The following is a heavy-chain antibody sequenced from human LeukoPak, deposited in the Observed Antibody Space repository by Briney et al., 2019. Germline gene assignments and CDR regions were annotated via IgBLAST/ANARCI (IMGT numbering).Heavy chain of an antibody. CDR2: INSDGSST. CDR3: ARAMGGSFYSGASDI. CDR1: GFTFSGYW. V-gene: IGHV3-74*01. J-gene: IGHJ3*02. D-gene: IGHD1-26*01. Sequence: TGGSLRLSCAASGFTFSGYWMHWVRQAPGKGLVWVSRINSDGSSTSYADSVKGRFTISRDNAKNTLYLQMNSLRAEDTAVYYCARAMGGSFYSGASDIWGRGTKVTVSS.